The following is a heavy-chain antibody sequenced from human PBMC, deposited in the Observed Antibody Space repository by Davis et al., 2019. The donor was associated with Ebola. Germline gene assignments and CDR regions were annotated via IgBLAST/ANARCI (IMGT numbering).Heavy chain of an antibody. CDR1: GFTFSSYG. Sequence: GGSLRLSCAVSGFTFSSYGMHWVRQAPGKGLEWVAFIRYDGSNKYYADSVKGRFTISRDNSKNTLYLQMNSLRAEDTAVYYCANPGGATGAFDIWGQGTMVTVSS. CDR2: IRYDGSNK. V-gene: IGHV3-30*02. J-gene: IGHJ3*02. D-gene: IGHD1-26*01. CDR3: ANPGGATGAFDI.